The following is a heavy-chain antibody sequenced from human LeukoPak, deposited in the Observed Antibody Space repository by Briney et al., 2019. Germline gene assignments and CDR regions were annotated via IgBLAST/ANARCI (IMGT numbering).Heavy chain of an antibody. V-gene: IGHV3-21*01. Sequence: GGSLRLSCAASGFTFSRYSMNWVRQAPGKGLEWVSSISSSSSYIYYADSVKGRFTISRDNAKNSLYLQMNSLRAEDTAVYYCARDPGMYSSSWYDYWGQGTLVTVSS. D-gene: IGHD6-13*01. CDR2: ISSSSSYI. J-gene: IGHJ4*02. CDR3: ARDPGMYSSSWYDY. CDR1: GFTFSRYS.